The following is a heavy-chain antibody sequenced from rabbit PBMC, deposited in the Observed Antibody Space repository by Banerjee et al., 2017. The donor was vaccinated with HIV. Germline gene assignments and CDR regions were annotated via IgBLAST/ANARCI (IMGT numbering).Heavy chain of an antibody. D-gene: IGHD4-1*01. CDR2: IYAGSSGNT. Sequence: QSLEESGGGLVKPEGSLKLSCTASGFDLSSYYVMCWVRQAPGKGLEWIGCIYAGSSGNTYYANWAKGRFTISKTSSTTVTLQMTSLTAADTATYFCARDLAGVIGWNFNLWGPGTLVTVS. CDR1: GFDLSSYYV. V-gene: IGHV1S40*01. CDR3: ARDLAGVIGWNFNL. J-gene: IGHJ4*01.